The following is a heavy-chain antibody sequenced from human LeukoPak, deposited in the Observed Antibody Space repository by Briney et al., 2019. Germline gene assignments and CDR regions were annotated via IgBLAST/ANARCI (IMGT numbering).Heavy chain of an antibody. J-gene: IGHJ4*02. V-gene: IGHV4-38-2*01. CDR1: GFTFSNAW. CDR2: IYYSGST. Sequence: GSLRLSCAASGFTFSNAWMSWVRQPPGKGLEWIGSIYYSGSTYYNPSLKSRVTISVDTSKNQFSLKLSSVTAADTAVYYCARLSYYGSGIFDYWGQGTLVTVSS. CDR3: ARLSYYGSGIFDY. D-gene: IGHD3-10*01.